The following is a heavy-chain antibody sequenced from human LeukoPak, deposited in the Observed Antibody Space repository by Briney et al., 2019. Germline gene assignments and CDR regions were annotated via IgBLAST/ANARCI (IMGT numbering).Heavy chain of an antibody. CDR2: ISGSGGST. D-gene: IGHD5-24*01. CDR3: AKDARWLQPYYYYYYMDV. J-gene: IGHJ6*03. CDR1: GFTFSSYA. Sequence: PGGSLRLSCAASGFTFSSYAMSWDRQAPGKGLEWVSAISGSGGSTYYADSVKGRFTISRDNSKNTLYPQMNSLRAEDTAVYYCAKDARWLQPYYYYYYMDVWGKGTTVTVSS. V-gene: IGHV3-23*01.